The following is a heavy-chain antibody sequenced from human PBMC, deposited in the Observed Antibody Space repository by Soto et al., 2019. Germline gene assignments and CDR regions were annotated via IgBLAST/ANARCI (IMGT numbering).Heavy chain of an antibody. J-gene: IGHJ4*02. V-gene: IGHV5-51*01. CDR1: GYTFANYW. Sequence: PGESLKISCTGSGYTFANYWIGWVRQMPGKGLEWMGIIYPGNSDTRYSPSFQGQVTISADTSISTAYLEWSSLKASDTAIYYCARHVYYDVLKKNYWGQGTLVTSPQ. CDR3: ARHVYYDVLKKNY. CDR2: IYPGNSDT. D-gene: IGHD3-9*01.